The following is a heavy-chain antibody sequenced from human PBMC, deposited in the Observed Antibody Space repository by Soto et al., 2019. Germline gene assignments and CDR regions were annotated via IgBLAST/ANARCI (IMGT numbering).Heavy chain of an antibody. Sequence: GGSLRLSCAASGFTVSSNYMSWVRQAPGKGLEWVSVIYSGGSTYYADSVKGRFTISRDNSKNTLYLQMNSLRAEDTAVYYCASIDDHNNWGSGGRVGPYLFDYWGQGTLVTVSS. V-gene: IGHV3-66*01. D-gene: IGHD7-27*01. CDR1: GFTVSSNY. CDR2: IYSGGST. CDR3: ASIDDHNNWGSGGRVGPYLFDY. J-gene: IGHJ4*02.